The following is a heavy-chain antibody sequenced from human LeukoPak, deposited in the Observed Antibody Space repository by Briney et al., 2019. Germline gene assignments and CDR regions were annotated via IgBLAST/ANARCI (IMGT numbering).Heavy chain of an antibody. D-gene: IGHD6-13*01. CDR1: GGSFSGFY. Sequence: SETLSLTCAVYGGSFSGFYWSWIRQPQGKGLEWIGEIHYSGNTNYNPSLRSRVTISLDTPNNQFSLKLSSVTAADTAVYYCARHKGIAAAGYFDYWGQGTLVTVSS. V-gene: IGHV4-34*01. J-gene: IGHJ4*02. CDR2: IHYSGNT. CDR3: ARHKGIAAAGYFDY.